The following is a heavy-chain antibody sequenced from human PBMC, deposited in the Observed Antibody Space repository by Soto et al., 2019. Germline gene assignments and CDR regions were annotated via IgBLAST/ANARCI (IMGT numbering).Heavy chain of an antibody. CDR3: ASRFVDSATGYFDR. D-gene: IGHD5-12*01. Sequence: QLQLQESGSGLLRPSQTLSLTCLVSGGSIINGNYSWTWIRQPPGKALEWIGYIYHSGSTYYNPSLRSRVNLSVDRSKNQFSLNMKSMPAADTAVYYCASRFVDSATGYFDRWGQGTLVTVSS. J-gene: IGHJ4*02. V-gene: IGHV4-30-2*01. CDR1: GGSIINGNYS. CDR2: IYHSGST.